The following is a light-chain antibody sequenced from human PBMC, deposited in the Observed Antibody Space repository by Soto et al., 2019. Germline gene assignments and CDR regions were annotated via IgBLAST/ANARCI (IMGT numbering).Light chain of an antibody. CDR3: HQYYSSPTN. Sequence: EIVLTQSPGTLSVSPGERATVSCRASQTVSSGFLAWYQQKVGQAPRLLIYGASTRATGIPDRFSGSGSGTDLTLTIDRLEPEDFAVYYCHQYYSSPTNFGGGTKVDI. CDR1: QTVSSGF. CDR2: GAS. J-gene: IGKJ4*01. V-gene: IGKV3-20*01.